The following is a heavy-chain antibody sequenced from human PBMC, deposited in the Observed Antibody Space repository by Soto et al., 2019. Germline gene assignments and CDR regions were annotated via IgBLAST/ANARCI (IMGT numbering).Heavy chain of an antibody. V-gene: IGHV4-31*03. J-gene: IGHJ6*03. Sequence: QVQLQESGPGLVKPSQTLSLTCTVSGGSISSGGYYWSWIRQHPGKGLAWIGYSYYSGSTYYNPSLKSRVNISVDTSKNQLSMQLSSVTAADTAVYYCARASTVTNYYYYYMDVWGKGTTVTVSS. CDR1: GGSISSGGYY. CDR3: ARASTVTNYYYYYMDV. D-gene: IGHD4-17*01. CDR2: SYYSGST.